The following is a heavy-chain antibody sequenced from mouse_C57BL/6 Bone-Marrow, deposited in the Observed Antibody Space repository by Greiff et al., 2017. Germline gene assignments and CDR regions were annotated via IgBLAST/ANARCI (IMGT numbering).Heavy chain of an antibody. J-gene: IGHJ2*01. CDR1: GYSFTGYF. CDR2: INPYNGDT. V-gene: IGHV1-20*01. Sequence: EVKLVESGPELVKPGDSVKISCKASGYSFTGYFMNWVMQSHGKSLEWIGRINPYNGDTFYNQKFKGKATLTVDTSSSTSHMELRSLTSDASAYYYCAISYYGYEYFDYWGQGTTLTVSS. CDR3: AISYYGYEYFDY. D-gene: IGHD2-9*01.